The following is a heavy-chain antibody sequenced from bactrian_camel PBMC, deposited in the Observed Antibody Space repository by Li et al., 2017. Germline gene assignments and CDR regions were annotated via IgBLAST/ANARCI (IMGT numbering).Heavy chain of an antibody. D-gene: IGHD2*01. V-gene: IGHV3S40*01. CDR3: VILSSWSLPY. J-gene: IGHJ4*01. CDR1: GFTFGSYY. Sequence: QLVESGGGLVQPEGSLRLSCAASGFTFGSYYVSWVRQAPGKGLEWVSGIYSRGTATFYADSMKGRFTVSRDNARNTLYLQMNSLKSEDTALYYCVILSSWSLPYWGQGTQVTVS. CDR2: IYSRGTAT.